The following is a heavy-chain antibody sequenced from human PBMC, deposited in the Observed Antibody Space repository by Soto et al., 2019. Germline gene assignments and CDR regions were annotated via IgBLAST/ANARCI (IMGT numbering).Heavy chain of an antibody. CDR1: GFTFNDYA. D-gene: IGHD3-10*01. V-gene: IGHV3-23*01. CDR2: LDGAGGST. Sequence: PGVSLRLPCLASGFTFNDYAMTWVRHLPGRGLGWVASLDGAGGSTYADSVRGRFTISRDNSQNTLFLQMKRLTVDDTAIYYCAAPRDEYGSGVSWFTYGMDIWGQGTTVTVSS. J-gene: IGHJ6*02. CDR3: AAPRDEYGSGVSWFTYGMDI.